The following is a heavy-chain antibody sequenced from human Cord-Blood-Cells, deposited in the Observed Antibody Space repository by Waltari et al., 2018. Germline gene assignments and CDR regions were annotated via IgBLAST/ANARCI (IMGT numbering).Heavy chain of an antibody. CDR3: ARRPTVTTAGGFDY. CDR2: IYYSGST. V-gene: IGHV4-39*01. D-gene: IGHD4-17*01. Sequence: QLPLQESGPGLVKPSETLSLTCTVSGGSISSSSSYWGWIRQPPGKGLEWIGSIYYSGSTYYNPSLKSRVTISVDTSKNQFSLKLSSVTAADTAVYYCARRPTVTTAGGFDYWGQGTLVTVSS. CDR1: GGSISSSSSY. J-gene: IGHJ4*02.